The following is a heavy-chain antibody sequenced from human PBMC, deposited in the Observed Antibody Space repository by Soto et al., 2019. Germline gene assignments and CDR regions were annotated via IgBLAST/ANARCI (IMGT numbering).Heavy chain of an antibody. Sequence: GGSLRLSCAASGFSFRSYAMNWFRQAPGKGLEWVSYISVGGGSIFYADSVRGRFTISRDDAKNSLYLQMKTLRDEDTAVYYCARDDRWAFDIWGQGTMVTVSS. CDR1: GFSFRSYA. CDR2: ISVGGGSI. V-gene: IGHV3-48*02. J-gene: IGHJ3*02. CDR3: ARDDRWAFDI. D-gene: IGHD3-22*01.